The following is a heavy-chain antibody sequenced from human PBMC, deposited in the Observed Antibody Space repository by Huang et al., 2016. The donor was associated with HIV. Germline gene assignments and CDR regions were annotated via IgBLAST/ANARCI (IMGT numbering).Heavy chain of an antibody. V-gene: IGHV4-34*01. CDR1: GGSFSGYY. CDR3: ARGPDYYDSSGREAFDI. D-gene: IGHD3-22*01. CDR2: INHSGST. J-gene: IGHJ3*02. Sequence: QVQLQQWGAGLLKPSETLSLTCAVYGGSFSGYYWSWIPQPPGKGLGWIGEINHSGSTNSNPSLKSRVTISVDTSKTQFSLKLNSVTAADTAVYYCARGPDYYDSSGREAFDIWGQGTMVTVSS.